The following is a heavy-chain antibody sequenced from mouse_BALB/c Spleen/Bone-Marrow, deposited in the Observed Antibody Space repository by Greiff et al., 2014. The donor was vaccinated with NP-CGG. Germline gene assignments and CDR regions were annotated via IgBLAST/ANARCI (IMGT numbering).Heavy chain of an antibody. CDR2: ISTYSGNT. CDR3: ARSDYGYDWFAY. V-gene: IGHV1-67*01. J-gene: IGHJ3*01. CDR1: GYTFTDYA. D-gene: IGHD2-2*01. Sequence: QVQLQQSGPELVRPGVSVKISCKGSGYTFTDYAMHWVKQSHAKSLEWIGVISTYSGNTNYNQKFKGKATMTVDKSSSTAYMELARLTSEDSAIYYCARSDYGYDWFAYWGQGTLVTVSA.